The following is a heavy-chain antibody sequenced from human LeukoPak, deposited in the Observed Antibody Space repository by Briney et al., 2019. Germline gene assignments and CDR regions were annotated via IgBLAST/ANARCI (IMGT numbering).Heavy chain of an antibody. V-gene: IGHV4-59*08. CDR2: IYYSGST. D-gene: IGHD3-10*01. CDR3: ARTRAGVPDY. J-gene: IGHJ4*02. CDR1: GGSISSYY. Sequence: SETLSLTCTVSGGSISSYYWSWIRQPPGKGLEWIGYIYYSGSTNYNPSLKSRVTISVDTSKNRFSLKLSSVTAADTAVYYCARTRAGVPDYWGQGTLVTVSS.